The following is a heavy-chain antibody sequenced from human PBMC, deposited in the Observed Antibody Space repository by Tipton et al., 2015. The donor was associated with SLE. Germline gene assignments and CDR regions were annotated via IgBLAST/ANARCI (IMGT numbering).Heavy chain of an antibody. CDR1: GYTFTGYY. CDR3: ARDAAVAGSGAFDI. D-gene: IGHD6-19*01. CDR2: INPNSGGT. Sequence: QLAQSGAEVKKPGASVKVSCKASGYTFTGYYMHWVRQAPGQGLEWMGWINPNSGGTNYAQKFQGRVTMTRDTSISTAYMELSRLRSDDTAVYYCARDAAVAGSGAFDIWGQGTRVTVSS. V-gene: IGHV1-2*02. J-gene: IGHJ3*02.